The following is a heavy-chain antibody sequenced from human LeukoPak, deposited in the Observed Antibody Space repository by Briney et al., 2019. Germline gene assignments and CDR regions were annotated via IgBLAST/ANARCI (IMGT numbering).Heavy chain of an antibody. CDR1: GGSFSGYY. D-gene: IGHD6-19*01. J-gene: IGHJ4*02. CDR2: IYYSGST. V-gene: IGHV4-59*08. Sequence: SETLSLSCAVLGGSFSGYYWSWIRQPPGKGLEWIGYIYYSGSTNYNPSLKSRVTISVDTSKNQFSLKLSSVTAADTAVYYCARHSGYSSGWFDFGYFDYWGQGTLVTVSS. CDR3: ARHSGYSSGWFDFGYFDY.